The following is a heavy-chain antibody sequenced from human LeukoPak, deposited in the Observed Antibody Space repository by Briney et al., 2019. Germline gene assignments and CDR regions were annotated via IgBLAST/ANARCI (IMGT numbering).Heavy chain of an antibody. CDR3: ARAGDNSGYSDY. Sequence: SETLSLTCAVYGGSFSGYYWSWIRQPPGKGLEWIGEINHRGSTNYNPSLKSRVTISVDTSKNQFSMKLSSVTVADTAVYYCARAGDNSGYSDYWGQGILVTVSS. CDR2: INHRGST. D-gene: IGHD3-22*01. V-gene: IGHV4-34*01. CDR1: GGSFSGYY. J-gene: IGHJ4*02.